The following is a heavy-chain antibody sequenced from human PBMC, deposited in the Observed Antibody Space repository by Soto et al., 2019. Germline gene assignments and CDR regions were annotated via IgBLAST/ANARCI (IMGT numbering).Heavy chain of an antibody. CDR3: ASKSSSYRASFDY. CDR1: GFTFSSYW. J-gene: IGHJ4*02. Sequence: EVQLVESGGGLVQPGGSLRLSCAASGFTFSSYWMTWVRQAPGKGLEWVANIKQDGSEKYYVDSVKGRFTISRDNAKTSLYLQMNSLRAEDTAVYYCASKSSSYRASFDYWGQGTLVTVSS. V-gene: IGHV3-7*03. CDR2: IKQDGSEK. D-gene: IGHD4-4*01.